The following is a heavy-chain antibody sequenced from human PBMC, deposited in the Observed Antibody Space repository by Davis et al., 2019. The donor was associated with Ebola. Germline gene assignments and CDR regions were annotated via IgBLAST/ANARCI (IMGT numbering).Heavy chain of an antibody. V-gene: IGHV3-30*02. D-gene: IGHD6-6*01. CDR3: AREGSGSSSPPRADEGMDV. CDR2: IRYDGSNK. CDR1: GFTFSSYS. Sequence: PGGSLRLSCAASGFTFSSYSMNWVRQAPGKGLEWVAFIRYDGSNKYYADSVKGRFTISRDNSKNTLYLQMNSLRSEDTAVYYCAREGSGSSSPPRADEGMDVWGQGTTVTVSS. J-gene: IGHJ6*02.